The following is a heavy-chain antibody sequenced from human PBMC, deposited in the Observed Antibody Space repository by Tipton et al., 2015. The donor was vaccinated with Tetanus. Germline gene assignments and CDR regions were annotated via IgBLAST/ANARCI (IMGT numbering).Heavy chain of an antibody. CDR3: ARDQARGARGWNYFDY. V-gene: IGHV4-59*12. J-gene: IGHJ4*02. D-gene: IGHD1-26*01. CDR1: EFIFSNYN. Sequence: TLSLTCAASEFIFSNYNMNWVRQAPGKGLEWIGDIYYSGSTYYNPSLKSRVSISVDTSKNQFSLKLNSVTAADTAVYYCARDQARGARGWNYFDYWGQGTLVTVSS. CDR2: IYYSGST.